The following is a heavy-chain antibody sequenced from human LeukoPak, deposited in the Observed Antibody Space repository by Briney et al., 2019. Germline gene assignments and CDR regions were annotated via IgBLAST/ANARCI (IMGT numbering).Heavy chain of an antibody. CDR1: GGSISSGSYY. V-gene: IGHV4-61*02. CDR3: AREWLPPYYYYYMDV. Sequence: SQTLSLTCTVPGGSISSGSYYWSWIRQPAGKGLEWIGRIYTSGSTDYNPSLKSRVTISVGTSKNQFSLKLSSVTAADTAVYYCAREWLPPYYYYYMDVWGKGTTVTVSS. J-gene: IGHJ6*03. D-gene: IGHD3-22*01. CDR2: IYTSGST.